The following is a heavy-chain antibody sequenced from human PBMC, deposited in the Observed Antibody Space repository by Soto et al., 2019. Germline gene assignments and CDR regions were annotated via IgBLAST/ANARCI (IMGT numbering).Heavy chain of an antibody. CDR2: ISSGSSYI. Sequence: WGALRLSCAASRVSFTTYSLNRVPQAPGKGLEWVSSISSGSSYIYYADSLKGRFTISRDNAKNSLYLQMNSLRAEDTAVYYCARGHRSSGGYCSSTSCYHWFDPWGRGPLVTVPS. J-gene: IGHJ5*02. CDR3: ARGHRSSGGYCSSTSCYHWFDP. D-gene: IGHD2-2*01. CDR1: RVSFTTYS. V-gene: IGHV3-21*01.